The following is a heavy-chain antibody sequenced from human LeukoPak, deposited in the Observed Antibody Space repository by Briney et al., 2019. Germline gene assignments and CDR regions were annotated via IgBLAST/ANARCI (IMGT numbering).Heavy chain of an antibody. CDR3: ARLIDIGDFWSGYYH. V-gene: IGHV1-69*13. D-gene: IGHD3-3*01. J-gene: IGHJ4*02. CDR1: GGTFSSYA. CDR2: IIPIFGTA. Sequence: SVNVSCKASGGTFSSYAISWVRQAPGQGLEWMGGIIPIFGTANYAQKFQGRVTITADESTSTAYLEVSSLRSEDTAVYYCARLIDIGDFWSGYYHWGEGTLVTVSS.